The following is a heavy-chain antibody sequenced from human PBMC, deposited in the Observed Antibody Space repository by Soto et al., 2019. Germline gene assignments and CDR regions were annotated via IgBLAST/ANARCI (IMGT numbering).Heavy chain of an antibody. CDR3: AIDQGYSSSPEYYYYYGMDV. V-gene: IGHV3-30-3*01. Sequence: QVQLVESGGGVVQPGRSLRLSCAASGFTFSSYAMHWVRQAPGKGLERVAVISYDGSNKYYADSVKGRFTISRDNSKNTLYLQMNSLRAEDTAVYYCAIDQGYSSSPEYYYYYGMDVWCQGTTVTASS. J-gene: IGHJ6*02. D-gene: IGHD6-6*01. CDR2: ISYDGSNK. CDR1: GFTFSSYA.